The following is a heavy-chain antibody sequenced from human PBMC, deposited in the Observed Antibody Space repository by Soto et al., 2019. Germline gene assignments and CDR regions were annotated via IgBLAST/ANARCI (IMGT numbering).Heavy chain of an antibody. CDR2: INQDGSVK. J-gene: IGHJ4*02. CDR3: GRDPGYGALDY. D-gene: IGHD4-17*01. V-gene: IGHV3-7*01. CDR1: GFTFSNYW. Sequence: EVQLVESGGGLVKPGGSLRLSCAASGFTFSNYWMTWVRQAPGKGLEWVANINQDGSVKTYLDSVKGRLTISRDNAQDSLYLQMDSLRVEDTAVYYCGRDPGYGALDYWGQGTLVTVSA.